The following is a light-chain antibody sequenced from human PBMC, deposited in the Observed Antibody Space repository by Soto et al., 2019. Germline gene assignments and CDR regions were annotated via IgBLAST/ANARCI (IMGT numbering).Light chain of an antibody. CDR3: QAWDSSTGV. Sequence: SYELTQPPSVSVSPGQTASITCSGDKLGDKYASWYQQKPGQSPLLVIYQDSKRPSGLPERFSGSNSGNTATLTISGTQAMDEADYYCQAWDSSTGVFGTGTKLTVL. CDR2: QDS. CDR1: KLGDKY. J-gene: IGLJ1*01. V-gene: IGLV3-1*01.